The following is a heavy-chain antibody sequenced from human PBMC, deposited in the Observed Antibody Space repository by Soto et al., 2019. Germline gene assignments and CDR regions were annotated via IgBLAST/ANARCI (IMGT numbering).Heavy chain of an antibody. V-gene: IGHV2-5*02. CDR2: IYWDDDK. CDR1: GFSLSTSGVG. J-gene: IGHJ6*02. Sequence: QITLKESGPPLVKPTQTLTLTCTFSGFSLSTSGVGVGWIRQPPGKALEWLALIYWDDDKRYSPSLKSRLTITNDSSTNQPLLTSPNIVPVDTSTYYWSHRSITRTPLALDVWGQGTTVTVSS. CDR3: SHRSITRTPLALDV.